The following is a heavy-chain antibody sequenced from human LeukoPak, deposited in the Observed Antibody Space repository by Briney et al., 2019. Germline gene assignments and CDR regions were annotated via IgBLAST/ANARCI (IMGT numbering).Heavy chain of an antibody. J-gene: IGHJ4*02. D-gene: IGHD2-15*01. CDR2: IVGSGGST. V-gene: IGHV3-23*01. CDR3: AKLGLYCSGGYCYSQYYFDY. Sequence: GGSLRLSCAASGFTVSDNYISWVRQAPGKGLEWVSVIVGSGGSTYYADSVKGRFTISRDNSKNTLYLQMNSLRAEDTAAYYCAKLGLYCSGGYCYSQYYFDYWGQGTLVTVSS. CDR1: GFTVSDNY.